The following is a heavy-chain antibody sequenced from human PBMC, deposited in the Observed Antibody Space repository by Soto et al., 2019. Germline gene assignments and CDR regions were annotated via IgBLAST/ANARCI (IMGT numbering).Heavy chain of an antibody. D-gene: IGHD5-18*01. J-gene: IGHJ5*02. CDR3: ARAMDTAMASKDNWFDP. CDR1: GFTLRNYD. V-gene: IGHV3-30-3*01. Sequence: PGGSLRLSCAASGFTLRNYDMHWVRQAPGKGLEWVASISYDENKRYYTDSVQGRFTISRDNSKNTLYLQVNSLRAEDTAVYYCARAMDTAMASKDNWFDPWGQGTLVTVSS. CDR2: ISYDENKR.